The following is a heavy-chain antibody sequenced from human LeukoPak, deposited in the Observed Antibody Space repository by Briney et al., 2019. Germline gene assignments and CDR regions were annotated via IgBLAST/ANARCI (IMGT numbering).Heavy chain of an antibody. V-gene: IGHV3-30*02. J-gene: IGHJ3*02. CDR1: GFTVSSNY. CDR3: AKGLHSSSWNDAFDI. Sequence: GGSLRLSCAASGFTVSSNYMSWVRQAPGKGLDWVAFIRYDGTSKDYADSVKGRFTISRDNSENKVYLQMNSLRVEDTALYYCAKGLHSSSWNDAFDIWGQRTMVTVSS. CDR2: IRYDGTSK. D-gene: IGHD6-13*01.